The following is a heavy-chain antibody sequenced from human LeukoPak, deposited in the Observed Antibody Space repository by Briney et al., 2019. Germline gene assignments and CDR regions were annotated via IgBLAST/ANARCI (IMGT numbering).Heavy chain of an antibody. V-gene: IGHV1-69*13. Sequence: SVKVSCKASGGTFSSYAISWVRQAPGQGLEWMGGIIPIFGTANYAQKFQGRVTITADESTSTAYMELSSLRSEDTAVYYCARLGYSGFYYYGMDVWGQGTTVTVSS. D-gene: IGHD5-12*01. J-gene: IGHJ6*02. CDR1: GGTFSSYA. CDR2: IIPIFGTA. CDR3: ARLGYSGFYYYGMDV.